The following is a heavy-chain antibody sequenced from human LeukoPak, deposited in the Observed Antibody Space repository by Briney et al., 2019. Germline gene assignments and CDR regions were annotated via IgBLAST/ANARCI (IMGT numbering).Heavy chain of an antibody. D-gene: IGHD2-15*01. CDR3: ARRDCSGGSCYFDY. CDR2: INPNSGGT. CDR1: GYTFTGYY. Sequence: ASVTVSCKASGYTFTGYYMHWVRQAPGQGLEWMGWINPNSGGTNYAQKFQGRVTMTRDTSISTAYMELSRLRSDDTAVYYCARRDCSGGSCYFDYWGQGTLVTVSS. V-gene: IGHV1-2*02. J-gene: IGHJ4*02.